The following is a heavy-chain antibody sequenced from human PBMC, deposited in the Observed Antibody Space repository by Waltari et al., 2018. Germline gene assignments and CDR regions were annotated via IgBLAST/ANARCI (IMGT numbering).Heavy chain of an antibody. CDR3: ARDLNFYASGRGFDH. Sequence: EVQLVESGGGLVKPGGSLRLSCVASGFTFSDYSMNWVRRAPGKGLEWVSSITGGSSYIYYADSVQGRFTVSRDNARNSLYLQMNSLRAEDTAVYYCARDLNFYASGRGFDHWGQGTLVTVSS. J-gene: IGHJ4*02. CDR2: ITGGSSYI. CDR1: GFTFSDYS. D-gene: IGHD3-10*01. V-gene: IGHV3-21*01.